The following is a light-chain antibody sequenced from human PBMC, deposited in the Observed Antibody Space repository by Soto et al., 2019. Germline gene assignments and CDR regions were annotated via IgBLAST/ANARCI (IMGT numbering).Light chain of an antibody. CDR3: AAWDDSLNGVV. Sequence: QSVLTQPPSASGTPGQRVTISCSGSSSNIGSDTVNWYQHLPGTAPKLLINSNNQRPSGVPDRFSGSKSGTSASLAISGLQSEDEAVYYCAAWDDSLNGVVFGGGTQLTVL. CDR2: SNN. V-gene: IGLV1-44*01. CDR1: SSNIGSDT. J-gene: IGLJ2*01.